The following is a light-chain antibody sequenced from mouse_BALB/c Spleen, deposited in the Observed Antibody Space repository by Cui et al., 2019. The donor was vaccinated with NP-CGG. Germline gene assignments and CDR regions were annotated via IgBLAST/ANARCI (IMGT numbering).Light chain of an antibody. CDR3: VLWYSNHWV. J-gene: IGLJ1*01. Sequence: AVVTQESALTTSPGETVTLTCRSSTGTVTTSNYANWIQEKPDHLFTGLIGGTNNRAPGVPARFSGSLIEDKAALTITGAQTEDEAIYFCVLWYSNHWVFGGGTKLTVL. V-gene: IGLV1*01. CDR2: GTN. CDR1: TGTVTTSNY.